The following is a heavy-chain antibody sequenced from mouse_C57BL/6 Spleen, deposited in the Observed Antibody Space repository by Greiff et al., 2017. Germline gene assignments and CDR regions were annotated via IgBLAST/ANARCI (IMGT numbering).Heavy chain of an antibody. J-gene: IGHJ3*01. V-gene: IGHV1-53*01. Sequence: QVQLKQPGTELVKPGASVKLSCKASGYTFTSYWMHWVKPRPGQGLEWIGNINPSNGGTNYNEKFKSKATLTVDKSSSTAYMQLSSLTSEDSAVSYCARYVIGAWFAYWGQGTLVTVSA. D-gene: IGHD3-1*01. CDR3: ARYVIGAWFAY. CDR2: INPSNGGT. CDR1: GYTFTSYW.